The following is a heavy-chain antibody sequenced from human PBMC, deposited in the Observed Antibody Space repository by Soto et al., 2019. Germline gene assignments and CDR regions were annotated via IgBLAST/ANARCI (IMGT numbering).Heavy chain of an antibody. Sequence: SETLSLTCAVSGVSISSSNWWSWVRQPPGKGLEWIGEIYHSGSTNYNPSLKSRVTISVDKSKNQFSLKLSSVTAADTAVYYCERVRTRYYYYGMDVWGQGTTVTVSS. D-gene: IGHD4-17*01. CDR1: GVSISSSNW. J-gene: IGHJ6*02. CDR2: IYHSGST. CDR3: ERVRTRYYYYGMDV. V-gene: IGHV4-4*02.